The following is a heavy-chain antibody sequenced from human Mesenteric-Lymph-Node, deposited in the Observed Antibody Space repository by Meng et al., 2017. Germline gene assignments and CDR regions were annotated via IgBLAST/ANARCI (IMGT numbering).Heavy chain of an antibody. J-gene: IGHJ6*02. CDR3: ARVLEGGGGRYYGMDV. V-gene: IGHV3-53*01. CDR1: GFTVSSNY. CDR2: IYSGGST. D-gene: IGHD4-23*01. Sequence: GESLKISCAASGFTVSSNYMSWVRQAPGKGLEWVSVIYSGGSTYYADSVKGRFTISRDNAKNTLYLQMSSLRAEDTAIYFCARVLEGGGGRYYGMDVWGQGTTVTVSS.